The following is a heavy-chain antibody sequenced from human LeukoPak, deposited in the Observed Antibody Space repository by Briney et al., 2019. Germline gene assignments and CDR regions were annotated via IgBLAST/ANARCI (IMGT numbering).Heavy chain of an antibody. J-gene: IGHJ4*02. CDR2: IIPILGIA. V-gene: IGHV1-69*04. CDR1: GGTFSSYA. CDR3: ARLPSDDFWSGYYLDY. D-gene: IGHD3-3*01. Sequence: ASVKVSCKASGGTFSSYAISWVRQAPGQGLEWMGRIIPILGIANYAQKFQGRVTIAADESTSTAYMELSSLRSEDTAVYYCARLPSDDFWSGYYLDYWGQGTLVTVSS.